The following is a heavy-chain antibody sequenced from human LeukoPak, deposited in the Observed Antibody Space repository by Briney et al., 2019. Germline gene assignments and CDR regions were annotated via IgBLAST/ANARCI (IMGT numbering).Heavy chain of an antibody. CDR1: GGSISSSSYY. Sequence: SETLSLTCTVCGGSISSSSYYWGWIRQPPGKGLEWIGSIYYSGSTYYNPSLKSRVTISVDTSKNQFSLKLSSVTAADTAVYYCARHVSDYDILTGYLDYYYYYMDVWGKGTTVTVSS. CDR3: ARHVSDYDILTGYLDYYYYYMDV. V-gene: IGHV4-39*01. CDR2: IYYSGST. D-gene: IGHD3-9*01. J-gene: IGHJ6*03.